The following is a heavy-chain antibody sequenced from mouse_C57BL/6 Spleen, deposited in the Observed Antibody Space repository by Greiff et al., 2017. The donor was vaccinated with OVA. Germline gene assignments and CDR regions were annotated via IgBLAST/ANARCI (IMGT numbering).Heavy chain of an antibody. CDR1: GYTFTDYN. CDR2: INPNNGGT. CDR3: ARRGITTVVAYYYAMDD. Sequence: EVKLMESGPELVKPGASVKIPCKASGYTFTDYNMDWVKQSHGKSLEWIGDINPNNGGTIYNQKFKGKATLTVDKSSSTAYMELRSLTSEDTAVYYCARRGITTVVAYYYAMDDWGQGTSVTVSS. D-gene: IGHD1-1*01. J-gene: IGHJ4*01. V-gene: IGHV1-18*01.